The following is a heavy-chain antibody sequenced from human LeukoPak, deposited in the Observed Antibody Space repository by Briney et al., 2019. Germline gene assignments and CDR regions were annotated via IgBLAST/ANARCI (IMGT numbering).Heavy chain of an antibody. V-gene: IGHV7-4-1*02. D-gene: IGHD3-10*01. CDR2: INTNTGNP. CDR1: GYTFTSHA. Sequence: ASVKFSCKASGYTFTSHAMNWVRQAPGQGLEWMGWINTNTGNPTYAQGFTGRFVFSLDTSVSTAYLQISSLKAEDTAVYYCARDPKLLWFGYHDYWGQGTLVTVSS. CDR3: ARDPKLLWFGYHDY. J-gene: IGHJ4*02.